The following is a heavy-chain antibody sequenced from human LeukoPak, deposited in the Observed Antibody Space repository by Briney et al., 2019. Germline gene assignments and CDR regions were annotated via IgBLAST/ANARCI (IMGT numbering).Heavy chain of an antibody. D-gene: IGHD3-3*01. CDR1: GGSISSSNW. Sequence: SETLSLTCAVSGGSISSSNWWSWVRQPPGKGLEWIGEIYHSGSTNYNPSLKSRVTISVDKSKNQFSLNLNSVTAADTAVYYCARQQRDALFGVVMGFGFDYWGQGILVTVSS. J-gene: IGHJ4*02. V-gene: IGHV4-4*02. CDR2: IYHSGST. CDR3: ARQQRDALFGVVMGFGFDY.